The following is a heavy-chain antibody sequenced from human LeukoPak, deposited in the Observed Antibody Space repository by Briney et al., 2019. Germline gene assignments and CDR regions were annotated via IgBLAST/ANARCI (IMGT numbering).Heavy chain of an antibody. CDR1: GDSVSSNSAA. CDR3: AREKTYYYDSSGSYYFDY. Sequence: SQTFSLTCAISGDSVSSNSAAWNWIRQSPSRGLEWLGRTYYRSKWYNDYAVSVKSRITINPDTSKNQFSLQLNSVTPEDTAVYYCAREKTYYYDSSGSYYFDYWGQGTLVTVSS. D-gene: IGHD3-22*01. CDR2: TYYRSKWYN. V-gene: IGHV6-1*01. J-gene: IGHJ4*02.